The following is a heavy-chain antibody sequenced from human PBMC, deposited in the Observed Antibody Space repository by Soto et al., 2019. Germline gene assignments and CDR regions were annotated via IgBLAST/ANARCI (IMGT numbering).Heavy chain of an antibody. J-gene: IGHJ6*02. V-gene: IGHV1-69*08. D-gene: IGHD2-21*01. Sequence: QVQLVQSGAELKKTGSSVRVSCRASGDTFSSYAVNWVRQAPRRGLEWMGRIITVLGTTDYAQKFKGRVTITAEKSTKTVYIELSSLRSEDTAVYYCARRSYCGYDCYLKNYYGMDVWGQGTTVTVAS. CDR2: IITVLGTT. CDR1: GDTFSSYA. CDR3: ARRSYCGYDCYLKNYYGMDV.